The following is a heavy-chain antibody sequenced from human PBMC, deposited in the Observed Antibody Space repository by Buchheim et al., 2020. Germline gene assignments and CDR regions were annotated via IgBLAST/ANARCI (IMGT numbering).Heavy chain of an antibody. CDR3: ARRRRCGGDCYSIDY. CDR2: AFYRGST. V-gene: IGHV4-61*01. D-gene: IGHD2-21*02. Sequence: VQLQESGPGLVKPSETLSLTCSVFGDSVSSGTFYWSWIRRPPGKGLEWIGYAFYRGSTNYNPSLKNRVSISLQSSKNQFPLRLNSVTAADTAVYYCARRRRCGGDCYSIDYWGQGT. J-gene: IGHJ4*02. CDR1: GDSVSSGTFY.